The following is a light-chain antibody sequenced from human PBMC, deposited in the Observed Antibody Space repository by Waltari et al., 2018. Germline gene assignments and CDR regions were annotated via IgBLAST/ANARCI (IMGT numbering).Light chain of an antibody. CDR3: QQYHNWPPYT. J-gene: IGKJ2*01. CDR2: GAA. V-gene: IGKV3-15*01. Sequence: EIVMTQPPATLSVLPGERATLTCRASQCDSSNLAWYKQKPGQAPGLLSCGAATRATGIPARFSGSGSGTEFTRTISSLQSEEFAVYYCQQYHNWPPYTFGQGTKLEIE. CDR1: QCDSSN.